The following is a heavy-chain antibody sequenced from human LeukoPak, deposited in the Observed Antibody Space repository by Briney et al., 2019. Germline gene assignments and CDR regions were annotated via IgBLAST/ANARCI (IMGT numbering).Heavy chain of an antibody. CDR1: GGSISSYY. V-gene: IGHV4-59*08. J-gene: IGHJ4*02. CDR3: ARFRVITGYFDY. CDR2: IYYSGST. D-gene: IGHD3-22*01. Sequence: PSETLSLTCTVSGGSISSYYWSWIRQPPGKGLEWIGYIYYSGSTNYNPSLKSRVTISVDTSKNQFSLKLSSVTAADTAVYYCARFRVITGYFDYWGQGTLVTVSS.